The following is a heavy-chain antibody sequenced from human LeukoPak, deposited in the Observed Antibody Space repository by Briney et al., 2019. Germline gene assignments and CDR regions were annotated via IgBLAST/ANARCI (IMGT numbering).Heavy chain of an antibody. D-gene: IGHD3-10*01. Sequence: SETLSLTCTVSGGSISSHYWSWIRQPPGKGLEWIGYIYYSGSNNYNPSLKSRVTISIDTSKNQFSLKLTSVTAADTAVYYCATRGYWGQGTLVTVSS. J-gene: IGHJ4*02. CDR3: ATRGY. CDR2: IYYSGSN. V-gene: IGHV4-59*08. CDR1: GGSISSHY.